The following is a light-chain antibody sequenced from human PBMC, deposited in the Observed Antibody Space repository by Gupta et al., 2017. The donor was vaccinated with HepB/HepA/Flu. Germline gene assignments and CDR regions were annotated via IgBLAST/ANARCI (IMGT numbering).Light chain of an antibody. V-gene: IGLV1-40*01. CDR1: SSNIGAGYG. CDR2: GNS. J-gene: IGLJ2*01. CDR3: QSYDSSLSIVV. Sequence: QSVLTQPPSVSGAPGQRASISCTGSSSNIGAGYGVHWYQQLPGTAPKLLIYGNSNRPSGVPDRFSGSNSGTSASLAITGLQAEDEADYYCQSYDSSLSIVVFGGGTKLTV.